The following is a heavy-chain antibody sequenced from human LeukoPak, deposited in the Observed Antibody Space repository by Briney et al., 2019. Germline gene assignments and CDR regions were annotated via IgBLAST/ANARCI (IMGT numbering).Heavy chain of an antibody. V-gene: IGHV4-31*03. J-gene: IGHJ4*02. CDR2: IYYSGST. CDR3: AKDVGVVARRQAS. CDR1: GGSISSGGYY. D-gene: IGHD5-12*01. Sequence: PSETLSLTCTVSGGSISSGGYYWSWIRQHPGKGLEWIGYIYYSGSTNYNPSLKSRVTISVDTSKNQFSLKLRSVTAADTAVYYCAKDVGVVARRQASWGQGTLVTVSS.